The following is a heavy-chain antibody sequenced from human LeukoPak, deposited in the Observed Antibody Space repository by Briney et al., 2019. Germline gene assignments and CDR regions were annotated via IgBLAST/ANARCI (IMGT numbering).Heavy chain of an antibody. D-gene: IGHD3-22*01. CDR3: ARRARYYDSSGYYYDVWDY. CDR1: GGSISSSSYY. V-gene: IGHV4-39*01. Sequence: PSETLSLTCTVSGGSISSSSYYWGWIRQPPGKGLEWIGSIYYSGSTYYNPSLKSRVTISLDTSKNQFSLKLSSVTAADTAVYYCARRARYYDSSGYYYDVWDYWGQGTLVTVSS. J-gene: IGHJ4*02. CDR2: IYYSGST.